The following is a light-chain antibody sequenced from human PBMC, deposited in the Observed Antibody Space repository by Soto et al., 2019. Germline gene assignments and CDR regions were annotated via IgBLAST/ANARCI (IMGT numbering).Light chain of an antibody. J-gene: IGLJ3*02. CDR1: SSDVGAYNY. CDR3: SSFASSNTWV. CDR2: EVT. V-gene: IGLV2-8*01. Sequence: QSALTQPPSASGSPGQSVTISCTGTSSDVGAYNYVSWYQQHAGKAPKLVIYEVTKRPSGVPDRFSGAKSANTASLTVSGLQAEDEADYYCSSFASSNTWVFGGGTKGTVL.